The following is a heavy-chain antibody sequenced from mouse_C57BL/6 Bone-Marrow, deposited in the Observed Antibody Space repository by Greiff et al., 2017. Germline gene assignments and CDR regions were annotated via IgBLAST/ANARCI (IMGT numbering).Heavy chain of an antibody. D-gene: IGHD2-4*01. CDR1: GYAFTNYL. V-gene: IGHV1-54*01. J-gene: IGHJ3*01. CDR3: AGDYDGRFAY. Sequence: QVQLQQSGAELVRPGTSVKVSCKASGYAFTNYLIEWVKQRPGQGLEWIGVINPGSGGTNYNEKFKGKATLTADKSSSNAYMQLSSLTSEDSAVYFCAGDYDGRFAYWGQGTLVTVSA. CDR2: INPGSGGT.